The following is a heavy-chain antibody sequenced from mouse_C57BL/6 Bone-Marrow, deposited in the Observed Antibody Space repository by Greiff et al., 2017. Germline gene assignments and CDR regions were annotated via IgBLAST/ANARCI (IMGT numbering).Heavy chain of an antibody. D-gene: IGHD2-1*01. CDR1: GYTFTSYW. CDR2: IHPSDSDT. Sequence: VQLQQSGADLVKPGASVKVSCKASGYTFTSYWMHWVKQRPGQGLEWIGRIHPSDSDTNYNQKFKGKATLTVDKSSSTAYMQLRSLTSEDSAVYYCSRALYYDYYGMDYWGQGTAVTVSS. V-gene: IGHV1-74*01. CDR3: SRALYYDYYGMDY. J-gene: IGHJ4*01.